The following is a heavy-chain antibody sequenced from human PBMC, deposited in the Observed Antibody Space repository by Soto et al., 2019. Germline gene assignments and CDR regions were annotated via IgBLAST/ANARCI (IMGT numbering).Heavy chain of an antibody. Sequence: QVQLVESGGGVVQPGRSLRLSCAASGFTFSSYAMHWVRQAPGKGLEGVAVISYDGSNKYYADSVKGRFTISRDNSKNTLYLQMNSLRAEDTAVYYCARDGVLLWFGESSQNWFDPWGQGTLVTVSS. CDR1: GFTFSSYA. D-gene: IGHD3-10*01. CDR2: ISYDGSNK. V-gene: IGHV3-30-3*01. J-gene: IGHJ5*02. CDR3: ARDGVLLWFGESSQNWFDP.